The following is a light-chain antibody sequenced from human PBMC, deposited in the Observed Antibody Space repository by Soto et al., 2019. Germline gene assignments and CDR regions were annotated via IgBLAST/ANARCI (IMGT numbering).Light chain of an antibody. Sequence: QLVLTQSSSASASLGSSVKLTCTLSSGHSSYIIAWHQQQPGKAPRYLMKLEGSGSYNKGSGVPDRSSGSSSGADRYLTISNLQSEDEADYYCETWDSNTAVFGGGTQLTVL. V-gene: IGLV4-60*03. CDR1: SGHSSYI. CDR2: LEGSGSY. J-gene: IGLJ7*01. CDR3: ETWDSNTAV.